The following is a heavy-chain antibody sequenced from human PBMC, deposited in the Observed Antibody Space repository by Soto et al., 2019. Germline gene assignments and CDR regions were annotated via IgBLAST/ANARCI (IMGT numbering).Heavy chain of an antibody. J-gene: IGHJ4*02. D-gene: IGHD3-22*01. Sequence: SVKVSCKASRYTFTDYYVHWVRQAPGQGLEWMGWINPNSGGTKSAQRFQGRVTMTRDTSISTAYMELSRLRSDDTAVYYCARRKGDYYDSSGYHYYFDYWGQGTLVTVSS. CDR2: INPNSGGT. V-gene: IGHV1-2*02. CDR1: RYTFTDYY. CDR3: ARRKGDYYDSSGYHYYFDY.